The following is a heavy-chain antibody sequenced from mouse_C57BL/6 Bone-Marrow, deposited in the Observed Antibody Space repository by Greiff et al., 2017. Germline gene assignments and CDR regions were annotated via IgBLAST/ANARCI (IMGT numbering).Heavy chain of an antibody. D-gene: IGHD1-1*01. Sequence: EVKVVESGGDLVKPGGSLKLSCAASGFTFSSYGMSWVRQTPDKRLEWVATISSGGSYTYYPDSVKGRFTISRDNAKNTLYLQMSSLKSEDTAMYYCARHYSQYDGSSFNWYFDVWGTGTTVTVSS. CDR2: ISSGGSYT. J-gene: IGHJ1*03. CDR1: GFTFSSYG. V-gene: IGHV5-6*01. CDR3: ARHYSQYDGSSFNWYFDV.